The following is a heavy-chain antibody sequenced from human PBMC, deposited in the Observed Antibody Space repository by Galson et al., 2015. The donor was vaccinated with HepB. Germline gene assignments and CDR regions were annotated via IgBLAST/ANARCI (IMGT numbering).Heavy chain of an antibody. V-gene: IGHV1-69*13. CDR1: GGSFNNYP. J-gene: IGHJ3*02. Sequence: SVKVYCKASGGSFNNYPISWVRQAPGQGLEWMGGIIPIFATANYAKKFQGRITITADESTSTAYLELSSLRSEDTAVYYCAREGSHCSSTSCPPGDIWGQGTMVTVSS. D-gene: IGHD2-2*01. CDR3: AREGSHCSSTSCPPGDI. CDR2: IIPIFATA.